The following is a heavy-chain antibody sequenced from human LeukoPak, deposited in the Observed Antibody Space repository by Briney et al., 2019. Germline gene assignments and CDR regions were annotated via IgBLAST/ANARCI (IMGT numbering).Heavy chain of an antibody. CDR1: GYTFTGFL. J-gene: IGHJ3*02. Sequence: GASVKVSCKTSGYTFTGFLIHWVRQAPGQGLEWMGLINPNSGGTNYAQKSQGRVTLTRDTSTSTAYMDLSSLRSDDTAVYYCARAYLSYGAFDIWGQGTMVTVSS. CDR2: INPNSGGT. D-gene: IGHD5-18*01. V-gene: IGHV1-2*02. CDR3: ARAYLSYGAFDI.